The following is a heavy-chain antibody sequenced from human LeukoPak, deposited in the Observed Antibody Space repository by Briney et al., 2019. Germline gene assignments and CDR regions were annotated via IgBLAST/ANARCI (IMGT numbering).Heavy chain of an antibody. V-gene: IGHV3-30-3*01. D-gene: IGHD3-9*01. Sequence: GGSLRLSCAASGFTFSSYAMHWVRQAPGKGPEWVAVISYDGSNKYYADSVKGRFTISRDNSKNTLYLQMNSLRAEDTAVYYCARDGVVWFFDIWGQGTMVTVSS. CDR2: ISYDGSNK. J-gene: IGHJ3*02. CDR3: ARDGVVWFFDI. CDR1: GFTFSSYA.